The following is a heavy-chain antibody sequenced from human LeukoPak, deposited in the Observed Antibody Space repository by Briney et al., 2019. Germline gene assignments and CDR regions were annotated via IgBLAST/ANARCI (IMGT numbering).Heavy chain of an antibody. Sequence: SETLSLTCAVSGYSISSGCYWGWIRQPPGKVLEWIGSIYHSGSPYYNPSLKRRVTISVDTSKNQSSLKLSSVTAADTAVYYCASAFTKSTVNGGYWGQGTLVTVSS. J-gene: IGHJ4*02. V-gene: IGHV4-38-2*01. CDR1: GYSISSGCY. CDR2: IYHSGSP. D-gene: IGHD4-17*01. CDR3: ASAFTKSTVNGGY.